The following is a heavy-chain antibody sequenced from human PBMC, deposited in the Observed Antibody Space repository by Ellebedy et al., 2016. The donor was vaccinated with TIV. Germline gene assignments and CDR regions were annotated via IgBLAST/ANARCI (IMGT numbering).Heavy chain of an antibody. D-gene: IGHD4-17*01. J-gene: IGHJ4*02. CDR3: ARPLRSTVTTSIYFDY. V-gene: IGHV4-39*01. CDR1: GDSISSSSYF. CDR2: IYYSGST. Sequence: SETLSLTXSVSGDSISSSSYFWGWIRQPPGKGLDWIGIIYYSGSTYHNPSLNSRVTISIDTSKNQFSLNLSSVTAADTAVYYCARPLRSTVTTSIYFDYWGQGTLVTVSS.